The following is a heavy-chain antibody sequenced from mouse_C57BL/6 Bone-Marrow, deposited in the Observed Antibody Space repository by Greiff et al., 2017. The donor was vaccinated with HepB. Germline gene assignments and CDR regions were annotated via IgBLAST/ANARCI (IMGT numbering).Heavy chain of an antibody. Sequence: EVQLVESGPGLVKPSQSLSLTCSVTGYSITSGYYWNWIRQFPGNKLEWMGYISYEGSNNYNPSLKNRISITRDTSKNQFFLKLNSVTTEDTATYYCARDGGLRLRSLDYWGQGTTLTVSS. V-gene: IGHV3-6*01. CDR2: ISYEGSN. J-gene: IGHJ2*01. CDR1: GYSITSGYY. CDR3: ARDGGLRLRSLDY. D-gene: IGHD3-2*02.